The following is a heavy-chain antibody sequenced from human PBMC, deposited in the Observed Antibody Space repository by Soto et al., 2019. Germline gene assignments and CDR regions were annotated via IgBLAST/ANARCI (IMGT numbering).Heavy chain of an antibody. CDR1: GDSISGYY. D-gene: IGHD3-10*01. CDR3: ARGNYGSGSYGFGLDV. Sequence: SETLSLTCTVSGDSISGYYWTWIRQPAGQGLEWIGRIYASGSTNYNPSLKSRVTMSVDTSKNQFSLKVTSATAADTAVYYCARGNYGSGSYGFGLDVWGQGTTVTVSS. V-gene: IGHV4-4*07. CDR2: IYASGST. J-gene: IGHJ6*02.